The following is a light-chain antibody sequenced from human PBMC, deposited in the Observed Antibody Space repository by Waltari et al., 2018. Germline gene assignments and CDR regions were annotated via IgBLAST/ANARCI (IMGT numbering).Light chain of an antibody. Sequence: SYELTQPPSLSVSPGQTASITCSGDNLESKFTYWYQQKPGQSPVLGLYQDNKRPSGIPERFSGSNSGSTATLIISGSQAMDEADYYCQTWDSGSYVVFGGGTKLTVL. CDR3: QTWDSGSYVV. J-gene: IGLJ2*01. CDR2: QDN. CDR1: NLESKF. V-gene: IGLV3-1*01.